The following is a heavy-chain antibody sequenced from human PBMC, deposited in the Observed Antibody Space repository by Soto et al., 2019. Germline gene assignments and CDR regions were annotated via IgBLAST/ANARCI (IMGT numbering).Heavy chain of an antibody. Sequence: SVKVSCKASGYTFTSYDINWVRQATGQGLEWMGWMNPNSGNTGYAQKFQGRVTMTRNTSISTAYIELSSLRSEDTAVYYCARGLFERGAAAVDYWGQGTLVTVSS. V-gene: IGHV1-8*01. CDR3: ARGLFERGAAAVDY. CDR1: GYTFTSYD. CDR2: MNPNSGNT. J-gene: IGHJ4*02. D-gene: IGHD6-13*01.